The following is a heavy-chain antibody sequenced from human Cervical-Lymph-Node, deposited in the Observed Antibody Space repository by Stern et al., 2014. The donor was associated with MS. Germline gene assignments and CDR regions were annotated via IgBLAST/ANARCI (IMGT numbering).Heavy chain of an antibody. CDR1: GYTFTNHY. V-gene: IGHV1-46*01. D-gene: IGHD2-21*01. Sequence: QVQLVESGPEVKKPGASVRVSCKASGYTFTNHYMHWVRQAPGQGLEWMGLISLSTGSSIYAQRFQGRVAMTRDTSSTTVYLELSSVTSEEKALYYCARDVARKYYFDSWGQGTLVTVSS. CDR2: ISLSTGSS. CDR3: ARDVARKYYFDS. J-gene: IGHJ4*02.